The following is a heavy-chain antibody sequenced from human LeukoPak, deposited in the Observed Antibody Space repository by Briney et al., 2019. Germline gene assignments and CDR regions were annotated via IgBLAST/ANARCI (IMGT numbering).Heavy chain of an antibody. J-gene: IGHJ4*02. CDR3: AREGPQDTAMVTPDFDY. CDR2: INPNSGGT. V-gene: IGHV1-2*02. D-gene: IGHD5-18*01. Sequence: GASVKVSCKASGYTFTGYYMHWVRQAPGQGLEWMGWINPNSGGTNYAQKFQGRVTMTRDTSISTAYMELSRLRSDDTAVYYCAREGPQDTAMVTPDFDYWGQGTLVTVSP. CDR1: GYTFTGYY.